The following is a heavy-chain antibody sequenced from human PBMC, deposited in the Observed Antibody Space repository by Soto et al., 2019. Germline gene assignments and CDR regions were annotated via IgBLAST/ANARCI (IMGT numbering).Heavy chain of an antibody. CDR1: GGTFSSYA. Sequence: QVQLVQSGAEVKKPGSSVKVSCKASGGTFSSYAISWVRQAPGQGLEWMGGIIPIFGTANYAQKFQGRVTITADESTSTAYIELSSLRSEDTAVYYCARISVRYNWSYWWAGGYYGMDVWGQGTTVTVSS. CDR2: IIPIFGTA. J-gene: IGHJ6*02. CDR3: ARISVRYNWSYWWAGGYYGMDV. D-gene: IGHD1-7*01. V-gene: IGHV1-69*12.